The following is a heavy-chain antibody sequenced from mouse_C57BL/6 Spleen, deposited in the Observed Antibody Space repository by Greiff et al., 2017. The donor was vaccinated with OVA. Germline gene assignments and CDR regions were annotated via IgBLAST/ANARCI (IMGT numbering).Heavy chain of an antibody. CDR1: GFTFSDYG. J-gene: IGHJ2*01. CDR3: APDYDYDHYFDY. V-gene: IGHV5-17*01. Sequence: DVKLQESGGGLVKPGGSLKLSCAASGFTFSDYGMHWVRQAPEKGLEWVAYISSGSSTIYYADTVKGRFTISRDNAKNTLFLQMTSLRSEDTAMYYCAPDYDYDHYFDYWGQGTTLTVSS. CDR2: ISSGSSTI. D-gene: IGHD2-4*01.